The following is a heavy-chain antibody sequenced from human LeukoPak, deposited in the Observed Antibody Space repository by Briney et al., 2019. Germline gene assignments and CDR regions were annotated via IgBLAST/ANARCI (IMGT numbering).Heavy chain of an antibody. CDR2: ITWNSGSI. CDR1: GFTFDDYA. J-gene: IGHJ5*02. D-gene: IGHD3-22*01. Sequence: GGSLRLSCAASGFTFDDYAMHWVRHTPGKRLEWVSGITWNSGSIVYAASVKGRFTISRDNAKNSLYLQMNSLRAEDTALYYCAKASSYDSAFNWLDRWGQGTQVTVSS. V-gene: IGHV3-9*01. CDR3: AKASSYDSAFNWLDR.